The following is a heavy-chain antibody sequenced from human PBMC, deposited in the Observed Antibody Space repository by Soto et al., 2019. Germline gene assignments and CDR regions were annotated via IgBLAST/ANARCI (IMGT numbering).Heavy chain of an antibody. J-gene: IGHJ4*02. V-gene: IGHV3-66*01. Sequence: EVQLVESGGGLVQPGGSLRLSCAASGFTVSSNYMSWVRQAPGKGLEWVSVIYSGGSTYYADSVKGRFTISRDNSKNTLYLQMNSLSAEDTAVYYGARGTEYRPSGYFDYWGQVTLVTVSS. CDR3: ARGTEYRPSGYFDY. CDR2: IYSGGST. D-gene: IGHD3-16*02. CDR1: GFTVSSNY.